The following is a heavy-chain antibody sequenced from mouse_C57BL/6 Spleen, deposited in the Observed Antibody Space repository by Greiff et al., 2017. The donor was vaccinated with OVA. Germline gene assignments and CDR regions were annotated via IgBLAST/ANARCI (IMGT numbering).Heavy chain of an antibody. Sequence: QVQLQQSGAELVRPGASVTLSCKASGYTFTDYEMHWVKQTPVHGLEWIGAIDPETGGTAYNQKFKGKAILTADKSSSTAYMELRSLTSEDSAVYYCTIFYSNWYFDVWGTGTTVTVSS. V-gene: IGHV1-15*01. CDR1: GYTFTDYE. CDR3: TIFYSNWYFDV. D-gene: IGHD1-1*01. CDR2: IDPETGGT. J-gene: IGHJ1*03.